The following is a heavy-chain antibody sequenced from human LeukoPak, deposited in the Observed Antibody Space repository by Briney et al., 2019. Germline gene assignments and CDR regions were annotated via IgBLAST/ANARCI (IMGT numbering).Heavy chain of an antibody. Sequence: ASVKVSCKASGYTFTGYYMHWVRQAPGQGLEWMGRINPNSGGTNYAQKFQGSVTMTRDTSISTAYMELSRLRSDDTAVYYCARDLNASPGIAVLTVFYYYYYGMDVWGQGTTVTVSS. J-gene: IGHJ6*02. CDR3: ARDLNASPGIAVLTVFYYYYYGMDV. D-gene: IGHD6-19*01. V-gene: IGHV1-2*06. CDR1: GYTFTGYY. CDR2: INPNSGGT.